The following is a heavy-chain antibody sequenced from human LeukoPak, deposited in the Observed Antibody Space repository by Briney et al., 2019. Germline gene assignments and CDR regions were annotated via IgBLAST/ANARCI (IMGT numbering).Heavy chain of an antibody. CDR2: ISSSSSYI. CDR3: ARDLRPSVVVPAAIGY. Sequence: GGSLRLSCAASGFTFSSYSMNWVRQAPGKGLEWVSSISSSSSYIYYADSVKGRLTISRDNAKNSLYLQMNSLRAEDTAVYYCARDLRPSVVVPAAIGYWGQGTLVTVSS. J-gene: IGHJ4*02. D-gene: IGHD2-2*01. V-gene: IGHV3-21*01. CDR1: GFTFSSYS.